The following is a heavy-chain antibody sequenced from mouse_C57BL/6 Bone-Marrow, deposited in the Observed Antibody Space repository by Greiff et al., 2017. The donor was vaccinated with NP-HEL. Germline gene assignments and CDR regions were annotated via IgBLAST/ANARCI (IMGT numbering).Heavy chain of an antibody. D-gene: IGHD2-1*01. V-gene: IGHV5-9-1*02. Sequence: ESGEGLVKPGGSLKLSCAASGFTFSSYAMSWVRQTPEKRLEWVAYISSGGDYIYYADTVKGRFTISRDNARNTLYLQMSSLKSEDTAMYYCTREATMAPAYWGQGTLVTVSA. CDR1: GFTFSSYA. CDR3: TREATMAPAY. CDR2: ISSGGDYI. J-gene: IGHJ3*01.